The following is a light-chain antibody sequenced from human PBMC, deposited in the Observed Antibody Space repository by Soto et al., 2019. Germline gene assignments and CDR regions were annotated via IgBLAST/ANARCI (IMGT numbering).Light chain of an antibody. CDR2: NTN. CDR1: SGSVSTSYY. Sequence: QTVVTQEPSFSVSPGRTVTLTCGLSSGSVSTSYYPSGYQQTPGQAPRTLIYNTNTRSSGVPDRFSGSILGNKAALTITGAQADDESDYYCVLYMGSGTWVFGGGTKLTVL. J-gene: IGLJ3*02. CDR3: VLYMGSGTWV. V-gene: IGLV8-61*01.